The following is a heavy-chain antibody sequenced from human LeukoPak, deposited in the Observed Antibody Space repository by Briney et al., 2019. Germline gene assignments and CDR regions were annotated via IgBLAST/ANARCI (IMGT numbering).Heavy chain of an antibody. D-gene: IGHD2-2*01. V-gene: IGHV3-30-3*01. CDR3: ASAYCSSTSCQP. J-gene: IGHJ4*02. CDR2: ISYDGSNK. Sequence: GGSLRLSCAASGFTFSSYAMHWVRQAPGKGLEWVAVISYDGSNKYYADSVEGRFTISRDNSKNTLYLQMNSLRAEDTAVYYCASAYCSSTSCQPWGQGTLVTVSS. CDR1: GFTFSSYA.